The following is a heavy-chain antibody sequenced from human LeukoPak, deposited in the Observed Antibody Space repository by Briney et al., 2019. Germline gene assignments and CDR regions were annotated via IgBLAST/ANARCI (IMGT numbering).Heavy chain of an antibody. D-gene: IGHD3-10*01. V-gene: IGHV3-21*01. CDR1: GFTFSSYS. CDR2: ISSSSSYI. Sequence: GGSLRLSCAASGFTFSSYSMNWVRQAPGKGREWVSSISSSSSYIYYADTVKGRFTISRDNAKNSLYLQMNSLIAEDTAVYYCARFTMVRGVIDRRHAFDIWGQGTMVTVSS. CDR3: ARFTMVRGVIDRRHAFDI. J-gene: IGHJ3*02.